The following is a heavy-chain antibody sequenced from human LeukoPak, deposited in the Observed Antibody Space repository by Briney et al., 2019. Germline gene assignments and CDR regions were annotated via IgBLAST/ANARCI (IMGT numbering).Heavy chain of an antibody. Sequence: SETLSLTCTVSGGSVSSGSYYWSWIRQPPGKGLEWIGYIYYSGSTNYNPSLKSRVTISVDTSKNQFSLKLSSVTAADTAVYYCARVGGAVAGRRALNYNWFDPWGQGTLVTVSS. V-gene: IGHV4-61*01. CDR1: GGSVSSGSYY. D-gene: IGHD6-19*01. CDR2: IYYSGST. J-gene: IGHJ5*02. CDR3: ARVGGAVAGRRALNYNWFDP.